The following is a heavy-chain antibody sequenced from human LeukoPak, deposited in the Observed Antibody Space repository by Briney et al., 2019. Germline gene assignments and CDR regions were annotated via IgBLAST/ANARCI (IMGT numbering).Heavy chain of an antibody. CDR1: GGSISSYY. J-gene: IGHJ5*02. CDR3: ASGNDFWSVENWFDP. CDR2: IYYSGST. D-gene: IGHD3-3*01. V-gene: IGHV4-59*01. Sequence: SETLSLTCTVSGGSISSYYWSWIRQPPGKGLEWMGYIYYSGSTNYNPSLKSRVTISVDTSKNQFSLKLSSVTAADTAVYYCASGNDFWSVENWFDPWGQGTLVTVSS.